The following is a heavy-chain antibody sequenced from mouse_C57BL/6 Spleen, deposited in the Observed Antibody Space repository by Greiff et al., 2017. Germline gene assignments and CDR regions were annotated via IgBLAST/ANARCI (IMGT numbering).Heavy chain of an antibody. D-gene: IGHD1-1*01. CDR1: GYTFTSYW. J-gene: IGHJ4*01. Sequence: QVQLQQSGAELAKPGASVKMSCKASGYTFTSYWITWVKQRPGQGLEWIGDIYPGSGSTNYNEKFKSKATLTVDTSSSTAYMQLSSLTSEDSAVYYCARGNGSRGAMDDWGQGASVTVYS. CDR3: ARGNGSRGAMDD. CDR2: IYPGSGST. V-gene: IGHV1-55*01.